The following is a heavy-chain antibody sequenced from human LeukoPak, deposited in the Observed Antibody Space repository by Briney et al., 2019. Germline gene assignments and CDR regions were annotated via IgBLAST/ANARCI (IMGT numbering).Heavy chain of an antibody. V-gene: IGHV1-2*02. D-gene: IGHD2-2*01. J-gene: IGHJ4*02. CDR2: INPNSGGT. CDR3: AAGYCSSTSCSFDY. Sequence: ASVKVSCKASGYTFTGYYMHWVRQAPGQGLEWMGWINPNSGGTNYAQKFQGRVTMTRDTSISTAYMELSRLRSDDTAVYYCAAGYCSSTSCSFDYWGQGTLVTVSS. CDR1: GYTFTGYY.